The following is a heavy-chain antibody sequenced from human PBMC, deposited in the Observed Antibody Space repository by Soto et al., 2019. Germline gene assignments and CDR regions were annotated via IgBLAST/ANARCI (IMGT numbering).Heavy chain of an antibody. D-gene: IGHD6-19*01. V-gene: IGHV3-9*01. J-gene: IGHJ6*02. CDR2: ISWDSGSI. CDR3: AKDKGQWLAPYYYGMDV. CDR1: GFTFDDYA. Sequence: EVQLVESGGGLVQPGRSLRLSCAASGFTFDDYAMHWVRQAPGKGLEWVSRISWDSGSIGYADSVKGRFTISRDNAKNSLYLQMNSLRPEATALYYCAKDKGQWLAPYYYGMDVWGQGTTVTVSS.